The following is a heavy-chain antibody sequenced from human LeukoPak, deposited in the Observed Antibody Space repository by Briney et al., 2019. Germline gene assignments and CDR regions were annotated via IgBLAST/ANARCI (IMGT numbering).Heavy chain of an antibody. CDR3: AKGGRSSWYGISDYYYYYYMDV. V-gene: IGHV3-30*18. J-gene: IGHJ6*03. Sequence: GGSLRLSCAASGFTFSSYGMHWVRQAPGKGLEWVAVISYDGSNKYYADSVKGRFTISRDNSKNTLYLQVNSLRAEDTAVYYCAKGGRSSWYGISDYYYYYYMDVWGKGTTVAVSS. CDR1: GFTFSSYG. D-gene: IGHD6-13*01. CDR2: ISYDGSNK.